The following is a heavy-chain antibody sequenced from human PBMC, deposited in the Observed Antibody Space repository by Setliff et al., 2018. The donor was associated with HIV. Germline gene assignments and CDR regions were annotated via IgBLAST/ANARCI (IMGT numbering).Heavy chain of an antibody. CDR1: GFSFSGSA. Sequence: LRLSCAASGFSFSGSAMHWVRQAPGKGLEHVSAISGPGGATFYADSVKGRFSISRDDSKNTLYLQMGSLREEDTAVYYCVSGGYSFGPFEYWGRGTLVTVS. D-gene: IGHD5-18*01. J-gene: IGHJ4*02. CDR2: ISGPGGAT. V-gene: IGHV3-64*02. CDR3: VSGGYSFGPFEY.